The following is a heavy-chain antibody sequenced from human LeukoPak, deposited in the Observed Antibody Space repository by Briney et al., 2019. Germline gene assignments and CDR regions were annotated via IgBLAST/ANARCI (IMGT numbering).Heavy chain of an antibody. Sequence: GASVKVSCKASGYTFTSYGISWVRQAPGQGLEWMGWISAYNGNTNYAQKLQGRVTMTTDTSTSTVYMELRSLRSDDTAVYYCARDFYDILTGYYDNRDYWGQGTLVTVSS. CDR2: ISAYNGNT. CDR1: GYTFTSYG. D-gene: IGHD3-9*01. J-gene: IGHJ4*02. V-gene: IGHV1-18*01. CDR3: ARDFYDILTGYYDNRDY.